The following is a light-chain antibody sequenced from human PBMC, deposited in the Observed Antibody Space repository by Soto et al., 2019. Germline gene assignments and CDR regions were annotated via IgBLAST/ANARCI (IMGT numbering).Light chain of an antibody. V-gene: IGKV1-5*01. CDR1: QSISSW. CDR3: QQYNSYSGT. CDR2: DAS. Sequence: IQLTQSPSFLSASVGDRAPITCRASQSISSWLAWYQQKPGKAPQLLIYDASSLESGVPSRFSGSGSGTEFTLTISSLQPDDFATYYCQQYNSYSGTFGQGTKWIS. J-gene: IGKJ1*01.